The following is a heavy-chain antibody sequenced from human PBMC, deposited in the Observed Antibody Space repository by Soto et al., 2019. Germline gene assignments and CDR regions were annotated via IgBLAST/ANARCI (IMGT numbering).Heavy chain of an antibody. J-gene: IGHJ4*02. D-gene: IGHD3-3*01. CDR1: GFSLTTSGVG. V-gene: IGHV2-5*02. CDR2: IYWDDDK. CDR3: AHRVLRTVFGLVTTTAIYFDF. Sequence: QITLNESGPTVVRPTETLTLTCRFSGFSLTTSGVGVGWVRQSPGKAPEWLALIYWDDDKRYSESLKSMLTITKDTTKNQVVLTVANLDPTDTATYYCAHRVLRTVFGLVTTTAIYFDFWGQRTPVAVSS.